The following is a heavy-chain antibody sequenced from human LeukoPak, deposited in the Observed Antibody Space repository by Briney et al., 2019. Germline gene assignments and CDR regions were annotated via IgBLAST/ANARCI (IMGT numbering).Heavy chain of an antibody. D-gene: IGHD7-27*01. J-gene: IGHJ4*02. CDR3: ATATNWGESYFDY. CDR2: FDPEDGET. CDR1: GYTLTELS. Sequence: GASVKASCKVSGYTLTELSMHWVRQAPGKGLEWMGGFDPEDGETIYAQKFQGRVTMTEDTSTDTAYMELSSLRSEDTAVYYCATATNWGESYFDYWGQGTLVTVSS. V-gene: IGHV1-24*01.